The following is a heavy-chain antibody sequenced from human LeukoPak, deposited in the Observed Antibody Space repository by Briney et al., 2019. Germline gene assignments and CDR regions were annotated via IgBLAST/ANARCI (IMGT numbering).Heavy chain of an antibody. D-gene: IGHD5-12*01. CDR3: AKDEWGWLRNFAY. J-gene: IGHJ4*02. CDR2: LSGTGGSA. CDR1: GXTVSSNY. V-gene: IGHV3-23*01. Sequence: PGGSLRLSCAASGXTVSSNYMSWVRQAPGKGLEWVSALSGTGGSANYAESVKGRFTISRDNSKNTLYLQMNSLRAEDTAVYYCAKDEWGWLRNFAYWGQGTLVTVSS.